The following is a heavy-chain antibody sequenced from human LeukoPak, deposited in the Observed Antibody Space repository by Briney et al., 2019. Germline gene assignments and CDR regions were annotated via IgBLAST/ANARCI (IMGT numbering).Heavy chain of an antibody. CDR2: IYPGDSDT. V-gene: IGHV5-51*01. CDR3: ARHDPRLGELSAHFDY. J-gene: IGHJ4*02. Sequence: GESLQISCKGSGYSFTSYWIGWVRQMPGKGLEWMGIIYPGDSDTRYSPSFQGQVTISADKSISTAYLQWSSLKASDTAMYYCARHDPRLGELSAHFDYWGQGTLVTVSS. D-gene: IGHD3-16*02. CDR1: GYSFTSYW.